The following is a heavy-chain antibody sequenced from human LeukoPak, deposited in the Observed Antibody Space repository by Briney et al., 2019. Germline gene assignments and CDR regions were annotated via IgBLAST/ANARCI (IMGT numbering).Heavy chain of an antibody. V-gene: IGHV4-61*02. CDR3: ARFSPSSGWYNFDC. Sequence: SQTLSLTCTVSGGSISSGSYYWSWIRQPAGKGLEWIGRIYTSGSTNYNPSLKSRVTISVDTSKNQFSLKLSSGTAADTAVYYCARFSPSSGWYNFDCWGQGTLVTVSP. D-gene: IGHD6-19*01. CDR2: IYTSGST. J-gene: IGHJ4*02. CDR1: GGSISSGSYY.